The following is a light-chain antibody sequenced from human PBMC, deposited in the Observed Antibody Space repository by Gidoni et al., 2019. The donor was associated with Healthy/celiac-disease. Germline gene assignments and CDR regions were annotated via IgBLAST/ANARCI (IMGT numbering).Light chain of an antibody. V-gene: IGKV3-11*01. CDR3: QQRSNWPALT. CDR2: DAS. J-gene: IGKJ4*01. CDR1: QSVSTY. Sequence: IVLTQSPVTLSLSPVVRATLSGRASQSVSTYLAWYQQKPGQAPRLLIYDASNRATGIPARFSGSGSGTDFTLTISSLEPEDFAVYYCQQRSNWPALTFGGGTKVEIK.